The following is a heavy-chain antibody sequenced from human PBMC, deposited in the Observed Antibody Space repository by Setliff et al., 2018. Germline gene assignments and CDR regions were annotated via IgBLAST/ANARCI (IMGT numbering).Heavy chain of an antibody. CDR1: GYIFSSYG. Sequence: ASVKVSCKASGYIFSSYGISWVRQAPGQGLQWMGWISSYNTDITNYAERFQGRTTMTTDTSTSAAYMELRGLRSDDTAIYYCAISTLSICSGGSCPNVFDVWGPGTLVTVSS. CDR3: AISTLSICSGGSCPNVFDV. D-gene: IGHD2-15*01. CDR2: ISSYNTDIT. J-gene: IGHJ3*01. V-gene: IGHV1-18*01.